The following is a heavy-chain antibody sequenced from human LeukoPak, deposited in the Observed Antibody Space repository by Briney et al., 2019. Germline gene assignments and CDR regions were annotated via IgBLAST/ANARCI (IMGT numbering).Heavy chain of an antibody. CDR1: GFTFSSYS. J-gene: IGHJ4*02. CDR3: ARVWSSGYTKDY. V-gene: IGHV3-48*04. Sequence: GGSLRLSCAASGFTFSSYSIGWVRQAPGKGLEWLSYISSSSSTIYYADSAKGRFTISRDNAKNSVYLQMNSLRAEDTAVYYCARVWSSGYTKDYWGQGTLVTVSS. D-gene: IGHD3-22*01. CDR2: ISSSSSTI.